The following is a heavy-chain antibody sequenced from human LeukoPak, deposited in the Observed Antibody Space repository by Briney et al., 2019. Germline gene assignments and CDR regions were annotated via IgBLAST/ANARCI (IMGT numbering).Heavy chain of an antibody. D-gene: IGHD4-4*01. J-gene: IGHJ4*02. V-gene: IGHV1-18*01. Sequence: ASVKVSCKSSGYTFTSYGISWVRQAPGQGLEWMGWISAYNGNTNYAQKLQGRVTMTTDTSTSTAYMELRSLRSDDTAVYCCARDALTTVTDYFDYWGQGTLVTVSS. CDR1: GYTFTSYG. CDR3: ARDALTTVTDYFDY. CDR2: ISAYNGNT.